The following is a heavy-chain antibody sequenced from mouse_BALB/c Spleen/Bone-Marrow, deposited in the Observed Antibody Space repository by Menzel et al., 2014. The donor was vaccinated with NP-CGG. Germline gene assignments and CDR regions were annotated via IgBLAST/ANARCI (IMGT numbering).Heavy chain of an antibody. V-gene: IGHV5-6-4*01. D-gene: IGHD2-3*01. CDR3: ARGVDDYSWFAY. J-gene: IGHJ3*01. CDR2: ISSGGHDT. CDR1: GFSFSSYS. Sequence: EVHLVESGGGLVKPGGSLKLSCAASGFSFSSYSMSWVRQTPEKRLEWVATISSGGHDTYYPDSVKGRFTISRDNAKNTLYLQMSSLKSEDTALYYCARGVDDYSWFAYWGQGTLVTVSA.